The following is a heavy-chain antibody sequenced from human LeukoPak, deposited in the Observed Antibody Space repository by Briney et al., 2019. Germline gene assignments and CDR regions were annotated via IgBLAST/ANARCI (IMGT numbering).Heavy chain of an antibody. CDR2: INTNTGNP. Sequence: APVKASCKTSGYSFVDYSIHWVRQAPGQGLEWMGWINTNTGNPTYAQGFTGRFVFSLDTSVSTAYLQISSLKAEDTAVYYCATYYYDSSGYPDDAFDIWGQGTMVTVSS. D-gene: IGHD3-22*01. CDR1: GYSFVDYS. CDR3: ATYYYDSSGYPDDAFDI. J-gene: IGHJ3*02. V-gene: IGHV7-4-1*02.